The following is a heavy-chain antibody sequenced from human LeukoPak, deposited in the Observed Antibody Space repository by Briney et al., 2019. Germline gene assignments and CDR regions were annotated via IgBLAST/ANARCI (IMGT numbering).Heavy chain of an antibody. CDR1: GGSISSYY. V-gene: IGHV4-59*01. J-gene: IGHJ6*02. CDR2: IYYSGST. Sequence: SETLSLTCTVSGGSISSYYWSWIRQPPGKGLEWIGYIYYSGSTNYNPSLKSRVTISVDTSKNQFSLKLSSVTAADTAAYYCAGLLQREHYYYYYGMDVWGQGTTVTVSS. CDR3: AGLLQREHYYYYYGMDV. D-gene: IGHD6-25*01.